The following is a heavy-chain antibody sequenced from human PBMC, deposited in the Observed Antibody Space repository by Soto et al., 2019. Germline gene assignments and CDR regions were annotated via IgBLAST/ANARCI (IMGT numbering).Heavy chain of an antibody. CDR1: GFTFSSYG. D-gene: IGHD2-2*01. CDR2: ISYDGSNK. Sequence: SLRLSCAASGFTFSSYGMHWVRQAPGKGLEWVAVISYDGSNKYYADSVKGRFTISRDNSKNTLYLQMNSLRAEDTAVYYCAKAIPLPDIVVVPAALDYWGQGTLVTVSS. CDR3: AKAIPLPDIVVVPAALDY. J-gene: IGHJ4*02. V-gene: IGHV3-30*18.